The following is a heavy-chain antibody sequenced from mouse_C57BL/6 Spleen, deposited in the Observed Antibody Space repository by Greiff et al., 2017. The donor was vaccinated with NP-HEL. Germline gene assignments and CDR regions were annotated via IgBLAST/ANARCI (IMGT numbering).Heavy chain of an antibody. V-gene: IGHV2-2*01. CDR2: IWSGGST. CDR1: GFSLTSYG. J-gene: IGHJ3*01. Sequence: QRVESGPGLVQPSQSLSITCTVSGFSLTSYGVHWVRQSPGKGLEWLGVIWSGGSTDYNAAFISRLSISKDNSKSQVFFKMNSLQADDTAIYYCARNYYDYEAGFAYWGQGTLVTVSA. D-gene: IGHD2-4*01. CDR3: ARNYYDYEAGFAY.